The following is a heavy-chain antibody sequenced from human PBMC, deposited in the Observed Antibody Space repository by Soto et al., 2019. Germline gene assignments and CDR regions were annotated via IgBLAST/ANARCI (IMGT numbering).Heavy chain of an antibody. V-gene: IGHV3-33*01. CDR2: IWYDGSNK. J-gene: IGHJ4*02. CDR1: GFIFSSYG. CDR3: ARVRAAYCGGDCYSEFDY. Sequence: QVQLVESGGGVVQPGRSLRLSCAASGFIFSSYGMHWVRQAPGKGLEWVAVIWYDGSNKYYADSVKGRFTISRDNSKNKLYLQMNSLRAEDTAVFYCARVRAAYCGGDCYSEFDYWGQGTLVTVSS. D-gene: IGHD2-21*02.